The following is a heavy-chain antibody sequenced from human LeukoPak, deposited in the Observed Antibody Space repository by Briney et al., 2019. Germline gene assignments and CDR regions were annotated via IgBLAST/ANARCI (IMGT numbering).Heavy chain of an antibody. CDR3: ARSRGAYLQYYFDY. D-gene: IGHD2-21*01. J-gene: IGHJ4*02. CDR1: GGSINSGGYS. CDR2: IYHSGST. V-gene: IGHV4-30-2*01. Sequence: SETLSLTCAVSGGSINSGGYSWSWIRQPPGKGLEWIGYIYHSGSTYYHPSLKSRVTISVDRSKNQFSLKLRSVTAADTAVYYCARSRGAYLQYYFDYWGQGTLVTVSS.